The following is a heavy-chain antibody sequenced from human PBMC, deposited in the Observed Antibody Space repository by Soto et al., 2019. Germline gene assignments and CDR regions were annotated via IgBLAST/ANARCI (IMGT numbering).Heavy chain of an antibody. CDR2: IWYDGSNK. J-gene: IGHJ6*02. D-gene: IGHD3-3*01. Sequence: TGGSLRLSCAASGFTFSSYGMHWVRQAPGKGLEWVAVIWYDGSNKYYADSVKGRFTISRDNSKNTLYLQMNSLRAEDTAVYYCARDADGDTIFGVVIIPSYGMDVWGQGTTVTVSS. CDR1: GFTFSSYG. CDR3: ARDADGDTIFGVVIIPSYGMDV. V-gene: IGHV3-33*01.